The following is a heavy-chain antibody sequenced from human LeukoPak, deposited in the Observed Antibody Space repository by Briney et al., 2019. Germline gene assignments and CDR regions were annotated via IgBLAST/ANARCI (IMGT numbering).Heavy chain of an antibody. CDR3: ATDLNVPLAGAPHY. D-gene: IGHD6-19*01. Sequence: PGGSLRLSCAASGFTFSDYGMHWVRQAPGKGLEWVAVISYDGNNKYYADSVKGRFTISRDNSKNTLYLQMNSLRAEDTAVYYCATDLNVPLAGAPHYWGQGALVTVSS. CDR2: ISYDGNNK. J-gene: IGHJ4*02. CDR1: GFTFSDYG. V-gene: IGHV3-30*03.